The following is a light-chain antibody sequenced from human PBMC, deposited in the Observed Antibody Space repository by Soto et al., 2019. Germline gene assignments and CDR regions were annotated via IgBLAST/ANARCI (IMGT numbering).Light chain of an antibody. V-gene: IGKV3-11*01. CDR2: DAS. Sequence: DIVLTQSPATLSLSPGERATLSCRASQSVSSYLAWYQQKPGQAPRLLIYDASNRATGIPARFSGSGSGTEVTLTIISLEPEDSALYYCQQRSNWPTVGQGTRLEI. CDR1: QSVSSY. J-gene: IGKJ5*01. CDR3: QQRSNWPT.